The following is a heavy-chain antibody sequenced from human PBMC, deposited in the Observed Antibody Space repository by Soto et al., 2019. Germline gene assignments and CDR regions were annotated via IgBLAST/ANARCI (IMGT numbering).Heavy chain of an antibody. D-gene: IGHD3-9*01. CDR3: ASQYYDILTGYYPGLDY. CDR1: GGSISSSSYY. V-gene: IGHV4-39*01. J-gene: IGHJ4*02. CDR2: IYYSGST. Sequence: QLQLQESGPGLVKPSETLSLTCTVSGGSISSSSYYWGWIRQPPGKGLEWIGSIYYSGSTYYNPSLKSRVTISVDTSKNQFSRKLSSVTAADTAVYYCASQYYDILTGYYPGLDYWGQGTLVTVSS.